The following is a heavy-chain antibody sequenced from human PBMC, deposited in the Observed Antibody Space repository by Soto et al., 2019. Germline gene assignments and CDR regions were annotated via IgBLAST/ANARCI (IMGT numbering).Heavy chain of an antibody. J-gene: IGHJ4*02. CDR2: IIPIFGTA. V-gene: IGHV1-69*13. CDR3: ARDNYYDSSGLFDS. Sequence: SVKVSCKASGGTFSSYAISWVRQAPGQGLEWMGGIIPIFGTANYAQKFQGRVTITADESTSTAYMELSSLRSEDTAVYYCARDNYYDSSGLFDSWGQGTLVTVFS. D-gene: IGHD3-22*01. CDR1: GGTFSSYA.